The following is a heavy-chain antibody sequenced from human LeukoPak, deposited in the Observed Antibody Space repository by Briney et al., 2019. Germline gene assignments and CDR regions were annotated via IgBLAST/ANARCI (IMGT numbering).Heavy chain of an antibody. CDR3: ARMTGILDY. CDR2: IYYSGST. D-gene: IGHD3-9*01. CDR1: GGSISSYY. J-gene: IGHJ4*02. Sequence: SETLSLTCTVSGGSISSYYWSWIRQPPGKGLGWIGYIYYSGSTNYNPSLKSRVTISVDTSKNQFSLKLSSVTAADTAVYYCARMTGILDYWGQGTLVTVSS. V-gene: IGHV4-59*01.